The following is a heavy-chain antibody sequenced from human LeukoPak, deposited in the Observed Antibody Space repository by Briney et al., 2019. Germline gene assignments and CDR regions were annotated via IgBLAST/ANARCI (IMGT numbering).Heavy chain of an antibody. J-gene: IGHJ4*02. CDR1: GFTFSSYA. CDR3: ARDLSSGWYSLDY. V-gene: IGHV3-30-3*01. D-gene: IGHD6-19*01. Sequence: GRSLRLSCAASGFTFSSYAMHWVRQASGKGLEWVAVISYDGSNKYYADSVKGRFTISRDNSKNTLYLQMNSLRAEDTAVYYCARDLSSGWYSLDYWGQGTLVTVSS. CDR2: ISYDGSNK.